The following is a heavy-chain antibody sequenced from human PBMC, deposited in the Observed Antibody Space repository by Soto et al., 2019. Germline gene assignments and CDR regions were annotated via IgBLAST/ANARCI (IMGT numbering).Heavy chain of an antibody. CDR1: GFTFSSYW. D-gene: IGHD2-15*01. CDR2: ISSSSSYT. J-gene: IGHJ4*01. Sequence: PGESLKISCAASGFTFSSYWMSWVRQAPGKGLEWVSYISSSSSYTNYADSVKGRFTISRDNAKNSLYLQMNSLRAEDTAVYYCASIHRWYYFDYWGHGTLVTV. CDR3: ASIHRWYYFDY. V-gene: IGHV3-21*05.